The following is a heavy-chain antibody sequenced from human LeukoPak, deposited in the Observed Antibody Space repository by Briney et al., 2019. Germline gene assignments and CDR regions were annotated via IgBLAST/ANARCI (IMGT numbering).Heavy chain of an antibody. V-gene: IGHV3-15*01. CDR3: TTQGCSGGGCYYDY. D-gene: IGHD2-15*01. J-gene: IGHJ4*02. CDR1: GSTFSNVW. CDR2: IKSKTGDGTT. Sequence: GGSLRLSCAASGSTFSNVWMIWVRQAPGKGLEWVGRIKSKTGDGTTDSAAPVKGRFTISRDDSKNTLYLQMNSLKTEDTAVYYCTTQGCSGGGCYYDYWGQGTLVIVSS.